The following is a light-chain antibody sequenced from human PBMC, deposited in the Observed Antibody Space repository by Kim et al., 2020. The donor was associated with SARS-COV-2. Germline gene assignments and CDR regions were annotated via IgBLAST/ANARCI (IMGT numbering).Light chain of an antibody. Sequence: SLSPREKATPPCRAWQSISRYLAWYQQKPGQAPRLLIYEASNRATGIPARFSASGSGTDFTLTISSLEPEDFAIYYCQHRSNWPLTFGGGTKVESN. J-gene: IGKJ4*01. CDR2: EAS. CDR1: QSISRY. CDR3: QHRSNWPLT. V-gene: IGKV3-11*01.